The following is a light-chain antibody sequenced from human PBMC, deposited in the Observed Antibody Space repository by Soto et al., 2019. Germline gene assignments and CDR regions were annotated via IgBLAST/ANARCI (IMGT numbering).Light chain of an antibody. CDR1: QGIRSY. V-gene: IGKV1-9*01. CDR3: QPLNTFPIT. Sequence: DIQLTQSPSFLSASPGDRVTITCRASQGIRSYLAWYQQSPGRAPKLLIYAASTLQSGVPSRFSGSGSGTEFTLTISSLQPEDFATYYCQPLNTFPITFGKGTRLEIK. CDR2: AAS. J-gene: IGKJ5*01.